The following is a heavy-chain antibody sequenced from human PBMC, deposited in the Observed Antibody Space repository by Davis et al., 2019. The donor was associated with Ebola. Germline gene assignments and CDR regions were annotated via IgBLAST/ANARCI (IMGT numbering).Heavy chain of an antibody. Sequence: LRLSCTVSGGSISSGDYYWSWIRQPPGKGLEWIGYIYYSGSTYYNPSLKSRVTISVDTSKNQFSLKLSSVTAADTAVYYCARGLSGSSWGYWGQGTLVTVSS. CDR1: GGSISSGDYY. CDR2: IYYSGST. V-gene: IGHV4-30-4*01. D-gene: IGHD1-26*01. J-gene: IGHJ4*02. CDR3: ARGLSGSSWGY.